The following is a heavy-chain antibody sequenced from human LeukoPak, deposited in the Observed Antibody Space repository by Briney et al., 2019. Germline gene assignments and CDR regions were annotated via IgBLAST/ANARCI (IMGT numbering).Heavy chain of an antibody. J-gene: IGHJ3*02. CDR1: GGSISSGGYY. D-gene: IGHD3-9*01. CDR3: ASADYDMAFDI. CDR2: IYYSGST. Sequence: PSETLSLTCTVSGGSISSGGYYWSWIRQHPGKGLEWIGYIYYSGSTDYNPSLKSRFTMSVDTSKNQFSLKLGSVTAADTAVYYCASADYDMAFDIWGQGTMVTVSS. V-gene: IGHV4-31*03.